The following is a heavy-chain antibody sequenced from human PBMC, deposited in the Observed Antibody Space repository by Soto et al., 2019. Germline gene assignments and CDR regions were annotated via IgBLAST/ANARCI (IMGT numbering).Heavy chain of an antibody. Sequence: GESLKISCKGSGYSFTSYWIGWVRQMPGKGLEWMGIIYPGDSDTRYSPSFQGQVTISADKSISTAYLQWSSLKASDTAMYYCARSSGIGYYYYGMDVWGQVTTVTVSS. CDR3: ARSSGIGYYYYGMDV. V-gene: IGHV5-51*01. D-gene: IGHD6-13*01. CDR1: GYSFTSYW. J-gene: IGHJ6*02. CDR2: IYPGDSDT.